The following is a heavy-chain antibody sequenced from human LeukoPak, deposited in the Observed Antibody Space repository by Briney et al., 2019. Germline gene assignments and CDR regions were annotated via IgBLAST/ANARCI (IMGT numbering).Heavy chain of an antibody. CDR2: INPKSGGT. D-gene: IGHD6-13*01. CDR1: GYTFSDKY. Sequence: GASVKVSCKASGYTFSDKYIFWLRQAPGQGLEWMGWINPKSGGTNFAQKFQGRVALTRDTSSSTAYMDLSRLSSDDTAVYYCAREVIAPAGPPRPIWCSGYRGGSTHVTRRMDVWGQGTTVIVSS. V-gene: IGHV1-2*02. CDR3: AREVIAPAGPPRPIWCSGYRGGSTHVTRRMDV. J-gene: IGHJ6*02.